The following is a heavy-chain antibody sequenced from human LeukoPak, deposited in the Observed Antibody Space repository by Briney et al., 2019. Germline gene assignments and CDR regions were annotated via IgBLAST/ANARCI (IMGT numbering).Heavy chain of an antibody. J-gene: IGHJ4*02. CDR3: AKDRSWGVVVTSNPQFDY. V-gene: IGHV3-23*01. CDR2: ISGCGGST. Sequence: GGSLRLSCAASGFTFGGYAMSWVRQAPGKGPEWVSVISGCGGSTDYADSVKGRFTISRDNSKTTLYLQMNSMRAEDTDVYYCAKDRSWGVVVTSNPQFDYWGQGTLVTVSS. CDR1: GFTFGGYA. D-gene: IGHD2-21*02.